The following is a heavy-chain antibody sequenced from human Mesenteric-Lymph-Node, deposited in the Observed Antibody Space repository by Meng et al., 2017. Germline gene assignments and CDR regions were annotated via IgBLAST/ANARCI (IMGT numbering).Heavy chain of an antibody. CDR2: VYHSGNT. J-gene: IGHJ5*02. CDR1: GYSISSGYH. D-gene: IGHD2-21*02. CDR3: ARIEYCGGDCYSRWFDP. V-gene: IGHV4-38-2*01. Sequence: SETLSLTCAVSGYSISSGYHWGWIRQPPGKGLEWIGSVYHSGNTYYNPSLKSRATISVDTSKNQFSLKLTSVTAADTAVYYCARIEYCGGDCYSRWFDPWGQGTLVTVSS.